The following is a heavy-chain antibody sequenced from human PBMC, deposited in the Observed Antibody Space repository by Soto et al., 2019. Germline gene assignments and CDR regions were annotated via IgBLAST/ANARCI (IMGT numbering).Heavy chain of an antibody. D-gene: IGHD6-13*01. CDR3: VRVAGSASWYETDS. J-gene: IGHJ4*02. CDR1: GYSISSGYY. CDR2: TYYGASS. V-gene: IGHV4-38-2*01. Sequence: SSETLSLTCAVSGYSISSGYYWGWIRQPPGKGLEWLGTTYYGASSYYNPSLRSRITILLDASTNQLSLKLSSVTAADTAVYFCVRVAGSASWYETDSWGQGSLVTVSS.